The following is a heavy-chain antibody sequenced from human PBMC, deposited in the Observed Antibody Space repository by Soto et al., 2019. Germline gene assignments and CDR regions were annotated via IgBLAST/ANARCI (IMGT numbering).Heavy chain of an antibody. CDR1: GFSFSSYA. CDR2: ISYNGIDE. Sequence: VQVVESGGGLVQPGRSLRLSCAASGFSFSSYALYWVRQAPGKGLEWVALISYNGIDEYYADSVKGRFTISRDSSTNTLSLQMNSLRGEDTAVYYCARAPPRGIAAPGTWGSGMDVWGQGTTVTVSS. D-gene: IGHD6-13*01. CDR3: ARAPPRGIAAPGTWGSGMDV. J-gene: IGHJ6*02. V-gene: IGHV3-30-3*01.